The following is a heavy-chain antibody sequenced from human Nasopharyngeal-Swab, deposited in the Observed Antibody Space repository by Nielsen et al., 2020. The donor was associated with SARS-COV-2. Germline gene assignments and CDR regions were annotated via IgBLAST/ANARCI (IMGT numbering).Heavy chain of an antibody. V-gene: IGHV3-23*01. CDR2: ISVDGRST. Sequence: GESLKISCAASGFTFSSYAMSWVRQAPGKGLEWVSHISVDGRSTYHADSVKGRFTISRDNSKNTLYLQMNSLRADDTAVYLCVKVGNDYGDYWFDPWGQGTLVTVSS. J-gene: IGHJ5*02. CDR1: GFTFSSYA. D-gene: IGHD4-17*01. CDR3: VKVGNDYGDYWFDP.